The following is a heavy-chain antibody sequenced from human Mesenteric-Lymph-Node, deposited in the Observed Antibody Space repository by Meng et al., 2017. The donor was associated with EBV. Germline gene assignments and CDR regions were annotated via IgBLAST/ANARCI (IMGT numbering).Heavy chain of an antibody. CDR1: GGTFNTYA. CDR2: FIPIFGTA. V-gene: IGHV1-69*18. CDR3: ARDNIAVAGMYNWFDP. D-gene: IGHD6-19*01. J-gene: IGHJ5*02. Sequence: QVQLVQSGAEVRKPXSSVTVSCRAYGGTFNTYAITWVRQAPGQGLEWMGTFIPIFGTADYPRKFQGRVTITADESTSTVYMEVTSLRSEDTAVYYCARDNIAVAGMYNWFDPWGQGTLVTVSS.